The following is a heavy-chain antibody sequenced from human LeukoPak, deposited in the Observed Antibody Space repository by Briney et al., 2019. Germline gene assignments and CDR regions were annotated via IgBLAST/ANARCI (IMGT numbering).Heavy chain of an antibody. CDR1: GLTVSSNY. CDR2: IYSGGST. V-gene: IGHV3-66*01. D-gene: IGHD6-19*01. J-gene: IGHJ6*02. CDR3: ARGRSGWYLRYYGMDV. Sequence: PGGSLRLSCAASGLTVSSNYISWVRQAPGKGLEWVSVIYSGGSTYYADSVKGRFTISRDNSKNTLYLQMNSLRAEDTAVYYCARGRSGWYLRYYGMDVWGQGTTVTVSS.